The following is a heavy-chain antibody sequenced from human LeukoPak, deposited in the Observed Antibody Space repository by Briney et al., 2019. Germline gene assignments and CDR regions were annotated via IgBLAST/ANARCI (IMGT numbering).Heavy chain of an antibody. CDR2: IKQDGSEK. CDR1: GFTFSSYW. CDR3: ARDYYDSSGYPKFRYYYTDV. D-gene: IGHD3-22*01. V-gene: IGHV3-7*01. Sequence: GGSLRLSCTASGFTFSSYWMSWVRQAPGKGLEWVANIKQDGSEKYYVDSVKGRFTISRDNAKNSLYLQMNSLRAEDTAVYYCARDYYDSSGYPKFRYYYTDVWGKGTTVTVSS. J-gene: IGHJ6*03.